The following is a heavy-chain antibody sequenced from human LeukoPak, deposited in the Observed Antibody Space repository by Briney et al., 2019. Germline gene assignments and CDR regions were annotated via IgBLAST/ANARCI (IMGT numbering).Heavy chain of an antibody. V-gene: IGHV1-8*01. D-gene: IGHD4-23*01. Sequence: ASVRVSCKASGYTFINYDINWVRQATGQGLEWMGWVNPNRGYTGSVQKFQGRVTMTRDTYIDTAYMELSSLRSDDTAVYYCVRGNSHYGMDVWGQGTTVTVSS. J-gene: IGHJ6*02. CDR3: VRGNSHYGMDV. CDR2: VNPNRGYT. CDR1: GYTFINYD.